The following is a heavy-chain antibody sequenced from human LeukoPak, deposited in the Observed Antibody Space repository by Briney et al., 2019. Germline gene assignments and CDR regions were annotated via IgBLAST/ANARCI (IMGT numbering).Heavy chain of an antibody. J-gene: IGHJ4*02. D-gene: IGHD5-18*01. CDR3: ARESGRGYGYDY. V-gene: IGHV1-2*06. CDR2: INPNSGGT. CDR1: GYTFTGYY. Sequence: ASVKVSCKASGYTFTGYYMHWVRQAPGQGLEWMGRINPNSGGTNYAQKFQGRVTMTRDTSISTAYMELSRLRSDDTAVYYCARESGRGYGYDYWGKGTLVTVSS.